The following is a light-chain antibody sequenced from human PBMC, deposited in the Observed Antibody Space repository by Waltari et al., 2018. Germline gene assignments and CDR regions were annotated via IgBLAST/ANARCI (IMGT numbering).Light chain of an antibody. CDR2: DVS. Sequence: QSALTQTASVSGSPGQSITISCPGTSIDVGAYNHVSWYQQNPGKAPKVMIYDVSNRPSGVSNRFSGSKSGNTASLSISGLQAEDEADYYCSSFTTSSTYVFGTGTKVTVL. CDR3: SSFTTSSTYV. V-gene: IGLV2-14*03. CDR1: SIDVGAYNH. J-gene: IGLJ1*01.